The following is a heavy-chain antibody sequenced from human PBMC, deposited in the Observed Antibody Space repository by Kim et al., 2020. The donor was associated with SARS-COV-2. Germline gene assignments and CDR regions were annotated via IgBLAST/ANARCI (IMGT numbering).Heavy chain of an antibody. CDR3: ARDGARWGGMDV. J-gene: IGHJ6*02. D-gene: IGHD3-16*01. CDR1: GFTFSSYD. Sequence: GGSLRHSCAASGFTFSSYDMHWVRQATGKGLEWVSAIGTAGDTYYPGSVKGRFTISRENAKNSLYLQMNSLRAGDTAVYYCARDGARWGGMDVWGQGTTVTVSS. V-gene: IGHV3-13*01. CDR2: IGTAGDT.